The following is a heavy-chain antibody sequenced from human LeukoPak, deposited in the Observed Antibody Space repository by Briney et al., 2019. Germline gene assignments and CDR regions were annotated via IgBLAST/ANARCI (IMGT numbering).Heavy chain of an antibody. D-gene: IGHD3-10*01. J-gene: IGHJ6*02. V-gene: IGHV4-59*08. CDR2: IYYSGST. Sequence: SETLSLTCTVSGGSISSYYWSWIRQPPGKGLEWIGYIYYSGSTNYNPSLKSRVTISVDTSKNQFSLKLSSVTAADTAVYYCARHYGSKWFGGYYYYGMDVWGQGTTVTVSS. CDR3: ARHYGSKWFGGYYYYGMDV. CDR1: GGSISSYY.